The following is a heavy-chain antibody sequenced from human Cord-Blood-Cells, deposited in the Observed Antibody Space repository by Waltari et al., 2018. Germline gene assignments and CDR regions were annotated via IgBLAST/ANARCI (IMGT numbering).Heavy chain of an antibody. CDR1: GYTFTSYD. J-gene: IGHJ2*01. CDR3: ARSDYDILTGPYWYFDL. V-gene: IGHV1-8*01. Sequence: GQSGAEVKKPGALVKVSCKASGYTFTSYDINWVRQATGQGLEWMGWMNPNSGNTGYAQKFQGRVTMTRNTSISTAYMELSSLRSEDTAVYYCARSDYDILTGPYWYFDLWGRGTLVTVSS. CDR2: MNPNSGNT. D-gene: IGHD3-9*01.